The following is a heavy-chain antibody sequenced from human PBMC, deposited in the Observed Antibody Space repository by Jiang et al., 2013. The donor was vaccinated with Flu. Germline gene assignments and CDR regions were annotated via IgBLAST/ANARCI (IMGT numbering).Heavy chain of an antibody. Sequence: VQLVESGAEVKKPGESLKISCKGSGYSFTNYWIGWVRQVPGKGLEWMGTIYPADSDTRYSPSFQGQVTMSADKSISTVYLQWSSLKASDTAMYYCARFRGDSGYGDFDYWGQGTLVTVSS. CDR2: IYPADSDT. D-gene: IGHD5-12*01. V-gene: IGHV5-51*01. CDR1: GYSFTNYW. J-gene: IGHJ4*02. CDR3: ARFRGDSGYGDFDY.